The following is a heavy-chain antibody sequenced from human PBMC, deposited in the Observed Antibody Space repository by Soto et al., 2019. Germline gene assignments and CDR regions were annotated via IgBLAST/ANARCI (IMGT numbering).Heavy chain of an antibody. D-gene: IGHD4-17*01. Sequence: GGSLRLSCAASGFTFRSYGMHWVRQAPGKGLEWVTIISYDGSNKYYADSVKGRFTISRDNSKNTLYLQMNSLRAEDTAEYYCAKEKSPLDYGDASIDYWGQGTLVTVSS. CDR1: GFTFRSYG. CDR2: ISYDGSNK. CDR3: AKEKSPLDYGDASIDY. V-gene: IGHV3-30*18. J-gene: IGHJ4*02.